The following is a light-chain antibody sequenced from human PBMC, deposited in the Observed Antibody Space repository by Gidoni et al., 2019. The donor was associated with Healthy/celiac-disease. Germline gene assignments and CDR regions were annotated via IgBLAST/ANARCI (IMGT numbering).Light chain of an antibody. V-gene: IGKV1-5*03. CDR3: QQYNSYLWT. J-gene: IGKJ1*01. CDR1: QSISSW. Sequence: DIPMTQSPSTLSASVGDSVTITCRASQSISSWLAWYQQKPGKAPKLLIYKASSLESRVPSRFSGSGSGTEFTLTISSLQPDDFATYYCQQYNSYLWTFXQXTKVEIK. CDR2: KAS.